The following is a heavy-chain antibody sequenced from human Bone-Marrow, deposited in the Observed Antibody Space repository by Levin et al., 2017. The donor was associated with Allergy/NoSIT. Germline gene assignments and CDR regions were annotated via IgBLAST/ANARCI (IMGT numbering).Heavy chain of an antibody. CDR1: GGSISTDNYY. J-gene: IGHJ5*02. V-gene: IGHV4-31*11. CDR2: IYYSGST. Sequence: SQTLSLTCAVSGGSISTDNYYWSWIRQHPGKGLQWIGYIYYSGSTYYNPSLKSRIIISVDTSKNQFSLKLNSVTAADTAVYYCGRGGAGSGSYTSSYWFHPWGQGTLVTVSS. CDR3: GRGGAGSGSYTSSYWFHP. D-gene: IGHD3-10*01.